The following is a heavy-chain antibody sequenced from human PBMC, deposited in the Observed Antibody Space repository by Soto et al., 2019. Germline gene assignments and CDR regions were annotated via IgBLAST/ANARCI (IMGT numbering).Heavy chain of an antibody. CDR3: AKAPFRRPYYFYGMDV. CDR2: ISEDAETD. D-gene: IGHD3-10*01. V-gene: IGHV3-30*18. Sequence: TGGSLRLSCVASGFTFSDSGMHWVRQGPGKGLEWLAVISEDAETDFHADSVKGRFTVSRDNFKETLYLQMNSLTTDDSGVYFCAKAPFRRPYYFYGMDVWGQGTTVTVSS. CDR1: GFTFSDSG. J-gene: IGHJ6*02.